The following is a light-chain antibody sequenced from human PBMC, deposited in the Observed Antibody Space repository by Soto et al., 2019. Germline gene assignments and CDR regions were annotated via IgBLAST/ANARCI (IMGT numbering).Light chain of an antibody. CDR1: QSISSW. CDR2: DAS. Sequence: DTQMTQSPSTLSASVGDRVTITCRASQSISSWLAWYQQKPGKAPKLLIYDASSLESGVPSRFSGSGSGTEFTLTISSLQPDDFATYYCQQYNSYSLLTFGGGTKVDI. CDR3: QQYNSYSLLT. V-gene: IGKV1-5*01. J-gene: IGKJ4*01.